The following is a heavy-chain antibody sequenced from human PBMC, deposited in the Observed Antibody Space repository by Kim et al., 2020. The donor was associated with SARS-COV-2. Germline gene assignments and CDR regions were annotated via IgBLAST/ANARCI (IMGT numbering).Heavy chain of an antibody. CDR1: GGSFSGYY. CDR3: ARVSYYDSGSYYPPYYFDY. Sequence: SETLSLTCAVYGGSFSGYYWSWIRQPPGKGLEWIGEINHSGSTNYNPSLKSRVTISVDTSKNQFSLKLSSVTAADTAVYYCARVSYYDSGSYYPPYYFDYWGQGTLVTVSS. J-gene: IGHJ4*02. V-gene: IGHV4-34*01. CDR2: INHSGST. D-gene: IGHD3-10*01.